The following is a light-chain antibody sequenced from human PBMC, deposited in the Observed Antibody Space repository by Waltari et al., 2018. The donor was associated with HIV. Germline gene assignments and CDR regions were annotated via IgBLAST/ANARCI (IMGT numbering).Light chain of an antibody. J-gene: IGLJ2*01. Sequence: QSVLTLPPSASGTPGQRVTISCSGRRSNIGRNHVSWYQQLPGTAPKLPMSDKNQRPSGVPDRFSGSKSGTSASLAISGLQSEDEVDYYCAAWDDSLVGLFGGGTKLTV. CDR1: RSNIGRNH. V-gene: IGLV1-44*01. CDR2: DKN. CDR3: AAWDDSLVGL.